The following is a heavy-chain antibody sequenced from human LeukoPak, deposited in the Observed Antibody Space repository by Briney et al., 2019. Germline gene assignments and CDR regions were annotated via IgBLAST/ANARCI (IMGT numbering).Heavy chain of an antibody. CDR3: ARDRAAAANWFDP. D-gene: IGHD6-13*01. Sequence: WASVKVSCKASGYTFNSYGFSWVRQAPGQGLEWMGWISAYNGNTNYAQKLQGRVTMTTDTSTSTAYMELRSLRSDDTAVYYCARDRAAAANWFDPWGQGTLVTVST. V-gene: IGHV1-18*01. J-gene: IGHJ5*02. CDR1: GYTFNSYG. CDR2: ISAYNGNT.